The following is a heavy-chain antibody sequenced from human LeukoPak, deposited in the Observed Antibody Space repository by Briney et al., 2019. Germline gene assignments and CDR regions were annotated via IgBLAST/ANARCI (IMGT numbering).Heavy chain of an antibody. CDR3: ARVDMLTGYYFFDY. V-gene: IGHV1-46*01. J-gene: IGHJ4*02. CDR1: GYTFTSYY. CDR2: INPSGGST. D-gene: IGHD3-9*01. Sequence: ASVKVSCKASGYTFTSYYIHWVRQAPGQGLEWMGIINPSGGSTSYAQKFQGRVTMTRDMSTSTVYMELSSLRAEDTAVYYCARVDMLTGYYFFDYWGQGTLVTVSS.